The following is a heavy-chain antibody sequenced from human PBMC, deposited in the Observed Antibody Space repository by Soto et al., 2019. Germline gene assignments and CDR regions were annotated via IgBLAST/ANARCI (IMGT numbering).Heavy chain of an antibody. CDR3: ARRAVTTYHFFDY. D-gene: IGHD4-17*01. CDR2: ISGSGGST. Sequence: PGGSLRLSCAASGFTFSSYAMSWVRQAPGKGLEWVSAISGSGGSTYYADSVRGRFTISRDNAKSSLYLQMNSLTVEDTAVYYCARRAVTTYHFFDYWGQGALVTVSS. V-gene: IGHV3-23*01. CDR1: GFTFSSYA. J-gene: IGHJ4*02.